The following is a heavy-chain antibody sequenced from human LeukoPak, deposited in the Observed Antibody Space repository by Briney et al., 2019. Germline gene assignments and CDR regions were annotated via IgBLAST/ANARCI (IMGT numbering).Heavy chain of an antibody. CDR2: VTWNGGST. V-gene: IGHV3-20*04. CDR1: GFRFSSYA. Sequence: PGGSLRLSCAASGFRFSSYAMSWVRQAPGKGLEWVSGVTWNGGSTGYAASVEGRFTISRDNAKNSLYLQMNSLRAEDTALYYCAMKFSRDYYYMDVWGKGTTVTVSS. CDR3: AMKFSRDYYYMDV. J-gene: IGHJ6*03.